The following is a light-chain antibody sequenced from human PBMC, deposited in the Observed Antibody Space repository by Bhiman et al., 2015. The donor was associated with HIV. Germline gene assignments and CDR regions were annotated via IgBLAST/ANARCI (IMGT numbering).Light chain of an antibody. CDR1: KLGDKD. V-gene: IGLV3-1*01. CDR2: QNT. CDR3: QVWDSSSDHPL. Sequence: SYELTQPPSVSVSPGQTASIRCSGNKLGDKDVCWYQQKPGQPPVVVIFQNTKRPSWIPERFSGSNSGNTATLTISGTQAMDEADYYCQVWDSSSDHPLFGGGAKLTV. J-gene: IGLJ3*02.